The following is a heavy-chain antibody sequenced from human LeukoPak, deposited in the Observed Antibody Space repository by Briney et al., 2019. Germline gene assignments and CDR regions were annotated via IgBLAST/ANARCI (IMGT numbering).Heavy chain of an antibody. D-gene: IGHD6-6*01. V-gene: IGHV1-8*03. CDR2: MNPNSGNT. CDR3: ATNVREARHFHY. Sequence: ASVKVSCKASGYAFTSYDINWVRHATGQGLEWMGWMNPNSGNTGYAQKFQGRVTITRNTSINTAYMELSSLSSEDTAVYYCATNVREARHFHYWGQGTLVTVSS. J-gene: IGHJ1*01. CDR1: GYAFTSYD.